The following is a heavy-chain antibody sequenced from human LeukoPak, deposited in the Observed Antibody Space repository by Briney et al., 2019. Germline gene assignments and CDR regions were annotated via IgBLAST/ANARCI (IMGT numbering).Heavy chain of an antibody. CDR1: GFTFSSYE. CDR3: ARGGLIQRHAFDI. Sequence: PGGSLRLSCAASGFTFSSYEMNWVRQAPGKGLEWVSYISGSGNTRYYADSVKGRFTISRDNAKNSLYLQMNSLRGEDTALYYCARGGLIQRHAFDIWGQGTMVTVSS. CDR2: ISGSGNTR. D-gene: IGHD1-1*01. V-gene: IGHV3-48*03. J-gene: IGHJ3*02.